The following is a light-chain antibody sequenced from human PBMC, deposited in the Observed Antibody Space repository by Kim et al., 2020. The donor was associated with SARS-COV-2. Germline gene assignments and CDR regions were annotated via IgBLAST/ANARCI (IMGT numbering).Light chain of an antibody. CDR2: LGS. CDR1: QSLIHNNEYNH. CDR3: MQALQRGT. Sequence: GEPASISCRSSQSLIHNNEYNHLDWYVQKPGQSPQILIYLGSYRASGVPDRFSGSGSGTDFTLKISRVEAGDVGVYYCMQALQRGTFGQGTKLEI. V-gene: IGKV2-28*01. J-gene: IGKJ2*01.